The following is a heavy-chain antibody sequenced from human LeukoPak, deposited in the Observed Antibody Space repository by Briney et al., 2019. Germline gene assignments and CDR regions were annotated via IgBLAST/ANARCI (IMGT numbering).Heavy chain of an antibody. CDR1: GFTFSNYG. J-gene: IGHJ3*02. CDR3: AKFYLIGKQLAPGAMGAFDI. Sequence: GGSLRLSCAASGFTFSNYGMHWVRQAPGKGLEWVAFIRFDGTSKFYADSVKARFTISRDNSKNTLYLQMNSLRAEDTAVYYCAKFYLIGKQLAPGAMGAFDIWGQGTMVTVSS. CDR2: IRFDGTSK. D-gene: IGHD6-13*01. V-gene: IGHV3-30*02.